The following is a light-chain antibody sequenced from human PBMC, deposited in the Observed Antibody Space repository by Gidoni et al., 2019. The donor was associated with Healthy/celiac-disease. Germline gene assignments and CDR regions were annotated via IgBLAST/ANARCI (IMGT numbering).Light chain of an antibody. CDR3: QQRSNWLT. CDR2: DAS. V-gene: IGKV3-11*01. Sequence: EIVLTQSPATLSLSPGERATLSCRASQSVSSYLAWYQQKPGQAPRLLIYDASNRAPGIPARFSGSGSGTDFTLTISCLEPEDFAAYYCQQRSNWLTFGGGTKVEIK. J-gene: IGKJ4*01. CDR1: QSVSSY.